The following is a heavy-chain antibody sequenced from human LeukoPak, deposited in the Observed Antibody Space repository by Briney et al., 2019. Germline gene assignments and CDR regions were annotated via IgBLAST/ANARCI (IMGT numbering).Heavy chain of an antibody. J-gene: IGHJ4*02. CDR1: GGSFSGYY. CDR2: INHSGST. V-gene: IGHV4-34*01. CDR3: VGGFDY. Sequence: PSETLSLTCAVYGGSFSGYYRSWIRQPPGKGLEWIGEINHSGSTNYNPSLKSRVTISVDTSKNQFSLKLSSVTAADTAVYYCVGGFDYWGQGTLVTVSS.